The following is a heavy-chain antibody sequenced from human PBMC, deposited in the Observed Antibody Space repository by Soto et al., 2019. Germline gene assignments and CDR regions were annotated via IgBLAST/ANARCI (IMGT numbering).Heavy chain of an antibody. Sequence: ASVKVSCKASGGTFSSYAISWVRQAPGQGLEWMGGIIPIFGTANYAQKFHGRVTITADKSTSTAYMELSSLRSEDTAVYYCARGRSGSDYYYYGMDVWGQGTTVTVSS. V-gene: IGHV1-69*06. J-gene: IGHJ6*02. CDR1: GGTFSSYA. D-gene: IGHD3-3*01. CDR3: ARGRSGSDYYYYGMDV. CDR2: IIPIFGTA.